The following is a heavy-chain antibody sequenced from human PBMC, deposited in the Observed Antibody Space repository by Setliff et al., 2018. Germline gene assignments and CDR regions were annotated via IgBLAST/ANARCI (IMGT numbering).Heavy chain of an antibody. CDR1: GGAFSGYN. V-gene: IGHV4-59*04. D-gene: IGHD1-1*01. Sequence: PSETLSLTCTVCGGAFSGYNWNWIRQPPGKGLEWIGNIYYSGTTYSNPSLKSRVTMSVDTSKNQFSLRLNSVTASDTAVYYCATTRTYRYFDYWGQGTLVTVSS. CDR3: ATTRTYRYFDY. CDR2: IYYSGTT. J-gene: IGHJ4*02.